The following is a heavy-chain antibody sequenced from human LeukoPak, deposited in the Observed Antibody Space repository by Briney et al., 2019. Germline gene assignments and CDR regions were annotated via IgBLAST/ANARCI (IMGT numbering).Heavy chain of an antibody. V-gene: IGHV4-39*01. CDR2: IYYSGST. CDR1: GASISSSSYY. CDR3: ARRGHSSHGYWYFDL. D-gene: IGHD6-13*01. Sequence: SETLSLTCTVSGASISSSSYYRGWIRQPPGKGLEWIGSIYYSGSTYYYPSLKSRVTISVDTSKNQFSLKLSSVTAADTAVYYCARRGHSSHGYWYFDLWGRGTLVTVSS. J-gene: IGHJ2*01.